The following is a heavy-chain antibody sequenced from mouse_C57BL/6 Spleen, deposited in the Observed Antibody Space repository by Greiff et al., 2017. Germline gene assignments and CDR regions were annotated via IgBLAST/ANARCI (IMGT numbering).Heavy chain of an antibody. J-gene: IGHJ3*01. CDR2: ISYDGSN. V-gene: IGHV3-6*01. CDR1: GYSITSGYY. D-gene: IGHD1-1*01. CDR3: ASGYYGSRAWFAY. Sequence: EVKLMESGPGLVKPSQSLSLTCSVTGYSITSGYYWNWIRQFPGNKLEWMGYISYDGSNNYNPSLKNRISITRDTSKNQFFLKLNSVTTEDTATYYCASGYYGSRAWFAYWGQGTLVTVSA.